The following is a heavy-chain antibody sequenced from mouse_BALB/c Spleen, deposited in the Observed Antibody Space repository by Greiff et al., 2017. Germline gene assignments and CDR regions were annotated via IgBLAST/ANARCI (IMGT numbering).Heavy chain of an antibody. CDR1: GFNIKDTY. D-gene: IGHD2-10*02. Sequence: VQLQQSGAELVKPGASVKLSCTASGFNIKDTYMHWVKQRPEQGLEWIGRIDPANGNTKYDPKFQGKATITADTSSNTAYLQLSSLTSEDTAVYYCAPYGNYEGFAYWGQGTLVTVSA. CDR2: IDPANGNT. V-gene: IGHV14-3*02. CDR3: APYGNYEGFAY. J-gene: IGHJ3*01.